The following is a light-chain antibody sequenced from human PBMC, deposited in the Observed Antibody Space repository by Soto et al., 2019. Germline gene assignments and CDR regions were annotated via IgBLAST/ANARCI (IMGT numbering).Light chain of an antibody. V-gene: IGKV1-33*01. CDR3: QQCYNPPFT. CDR2: DAS. J-gene: IGKJ3*01. CDR1: PCISNY. Sequence: DIQMTQSPSSLSASVGDRVTITCQASPCISNYLTLYQQKPGKAPKLLIYDASNLETGLPSRFSGSGSGTDVTFTISSQQPEDSAPYYCQQCYNPPFTVGPGTKVDIK.